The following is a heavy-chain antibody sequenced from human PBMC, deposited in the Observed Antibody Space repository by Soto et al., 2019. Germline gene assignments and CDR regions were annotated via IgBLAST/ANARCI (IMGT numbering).Heavy chain of an antibody. CDR3: ARDLSAGTENDYGMDV. CDR2: IIPIFGTA. V-gene: IGHV1-69*12. Sequence: QVQLVQSGTEVKKPGSSVKVSSKASGGTFSSYAISWVRQAPGQGLEWMGGIIPIFGTANYAQKFQGRVTITADESTSTAYMELSSLRSEDTAVYYCARDLSAGTENDYGMDVWGQGTTVTVSS. J-gene: IGHJ6*02. D-gene: IGHD6-13*01. CDR1: GGTFSSYA.